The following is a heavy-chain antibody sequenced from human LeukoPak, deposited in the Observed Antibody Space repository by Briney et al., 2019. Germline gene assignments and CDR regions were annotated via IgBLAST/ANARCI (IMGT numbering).Heavy chain of an antibody. CDR1: GYTFTSYD. V-gene: IGHV1-8*01. CDR3: VRVGRYSGYDVVD. J-gene: IGHJ4*02. CDR2: MNPNSGNT. D-gene: IGHD5-12*01. Sequence: GASVKVSCKASGYTFTSYDINWVRQATGQGLEWMGWMNPNSGNTGYAQKFQGRVTMTRNTSISTAYMELSSLRSEDTAVYYCVRVGRYSGYDVVDWGQGTLVTVSS.